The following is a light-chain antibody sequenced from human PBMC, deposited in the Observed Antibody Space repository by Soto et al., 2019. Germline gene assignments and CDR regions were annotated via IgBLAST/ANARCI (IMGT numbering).Light chain of an antibody. CDR2: EVS. Sequence: QSALTQPPSASGSPGQSVTISCTGTSSDVGGYNYVSWYQQHPGKAPKLMIYEVSKRPSGVPDRFSGSKSGNTASLTVSGLQAEDEADYYWSSYAGSNNFVFGTGTKLTV. CDR1: SSDVGGYNY. V-gene: IGLV2-8*01. CDR3: SSYAGSNNFV. J-gene: IGLJ1*01.